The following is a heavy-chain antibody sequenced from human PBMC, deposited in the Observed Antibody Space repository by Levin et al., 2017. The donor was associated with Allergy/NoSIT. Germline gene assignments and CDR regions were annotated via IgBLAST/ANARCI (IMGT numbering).Heavy chain of an antibody. D-gene: IGHD4-17*01. CDR2: ITGSSATT. V-gene: IGHV3-23*01. CDR1: GFTFTSYA. Sequence: PGGSLRLSCAASGFTFTSYAMAWVRQAPGKGLEWVASITGSSATTYYADSVKGRFTISKDNPKNALVLQMHSLRPEDTADYYCAKDRRFTVTADFDNGGHGTRVTVSS. J-gene: IGHJ4*01. CDR3: AKDRRFTVTADFDN.